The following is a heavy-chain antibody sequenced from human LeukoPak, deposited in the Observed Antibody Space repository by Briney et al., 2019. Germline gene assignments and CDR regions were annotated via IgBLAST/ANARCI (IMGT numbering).Heavy chain of an antibody. V-gene: IGHV5-51*01. Sequence: GESLKISCKGSGYSFTSYWIGWVRQMPGKGLEWMGIIYPGDSDTRCSPSFQGQVTISADKSISTAYLQWSSLKASDTAMYYCARHARRYYDSSGYYYFDYWGQGTLVTVSS. CDR2: IYPGDSDT. CDR1: GYSFTSYW. D-gene: IGHD3-22*01. J-gene: IGHJ4*02. CDR3: ARHARRYYDSSGYYYFDY.